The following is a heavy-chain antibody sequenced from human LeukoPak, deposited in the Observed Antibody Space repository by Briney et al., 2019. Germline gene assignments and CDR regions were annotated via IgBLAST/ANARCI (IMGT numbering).Heavy chain of an antibody. Sequence: PGGSLRLSCAASGFTFSSYWMSWVRQAPGKGLEGVANIKQDGSEKYYVDSVKGRFTISRDNAKNSLYLQMNSLRAEDTAVYYCAREVIDWNYAYYYYMDVWGKGTTVTVSS. J-gene: IGHJ6*03. CDR1: GFTFSSYW. CDR3: AREVIDWNYAYYYYMDV. V-gene: IGHV3-7*01. CDR2: IKQDGSEK. D-gene: IGHD1-7*01.